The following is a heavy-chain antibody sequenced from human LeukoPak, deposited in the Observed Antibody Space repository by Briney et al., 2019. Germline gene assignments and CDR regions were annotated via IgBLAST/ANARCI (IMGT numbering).Heavy chain of an antibody. J-gene: IGHJ1*01. D-gene: IGHD3-22*01. V-gene: IGHV3-30*01. Sequence: GGSLRLSCAASGFTFSSYATHWVRQAPGKGLEWVAVISYDGSNKYYADSVKGRFTISRDNSKNTLYLQMNSLRAEDTAVYYCTSSGYYRPEYFQHWGQGTLVTVSS. CDR2: ISYDGSNK. CDR1: GFTFSSYA. CDR3: TSSGYYRPEYFQH.